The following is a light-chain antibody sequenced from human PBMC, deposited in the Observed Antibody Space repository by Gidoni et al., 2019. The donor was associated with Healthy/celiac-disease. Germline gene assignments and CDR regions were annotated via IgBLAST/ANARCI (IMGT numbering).Light chain of an antibody. CDR2: EVS. V-gene: IGLV2-8*01. CDR3: RSYAGSNNLGV. J-gene: IGLJ2*01. CDR1: SSDVGGYNY. Sequence: QSALTQPPSASGSPGTSVPISCTGTSSDVGGYNYVSWYQHHPGKSPKLMIYEVSKRPSGVPDRFSGSKSGNTASLTVSGLQAEDEADYYCRSYAGSNNLGVFGGGTKLTVL.